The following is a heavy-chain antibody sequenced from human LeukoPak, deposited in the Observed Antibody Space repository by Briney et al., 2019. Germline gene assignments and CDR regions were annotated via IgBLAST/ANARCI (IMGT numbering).Heavy chain of an antibody. J-gene: IGHJ6*02. D-gene: IGHD6-19*01. CDR3: ARGLRAGTGFQYYYGADV. V-gene: IGHV3-23*01. CDR2: ISGSGDNT. CDR1: GFSFSSYA. Sequence: GGSLRLSCAASGFSFSSYAMSWVRQAPGKGLEWVSGISGSGDNTYYADSVKGRFTISRDNSKSTLYLQMNSLRVEDTAVYYCARGLRAGTGFQYYYGADVWGQGTTVTVSS.